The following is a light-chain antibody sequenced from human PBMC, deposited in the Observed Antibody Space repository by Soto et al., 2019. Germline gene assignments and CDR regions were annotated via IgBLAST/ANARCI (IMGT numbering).Light chain of an antibody. CDR2: DVV. CDR1: SSDVGGYNY. V-gene: IGLV2-14*03. J-gene: IGLJ2*01. Sequence: QPASVSGSPGQSITISCTGTSSDVGGYNYVCWYQQHPGKAPKLIFYDVVNRPSGVSNRFSASKSGNTASLTISGLQAEDEADYYCSSYTSSGTVVFGGGTKVTVL. CDR3: SSYTSSGTVV.